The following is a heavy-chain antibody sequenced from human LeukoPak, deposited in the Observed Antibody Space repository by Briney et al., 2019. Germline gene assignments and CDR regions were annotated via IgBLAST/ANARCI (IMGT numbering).Heavy chain of an antibody. V-gene: IGHV3-73*01. CDR2: IKTKADNYAT. D-gene: IGHD6-25*01. CDR3: THPAYYYNVDV. CDR1: GLTFSVSA. J-gene: IGHJ6*04. Sequence: GGSLRLSCSASGLTFSVSAIHWVRQSSGHGREWVGRIKTKADNYATAYAASVKGRFTISRDDSTNTAYLQMNILKPEDTAVYYCTHPAYYYNVDVWGKGTTVTVSS.